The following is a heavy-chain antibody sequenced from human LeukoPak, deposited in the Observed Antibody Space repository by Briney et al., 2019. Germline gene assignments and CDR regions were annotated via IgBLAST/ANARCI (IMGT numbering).Heavy chain of an antibody. Sequence: PGGSLRLSCAASGFTFSSYNMNWVRQVPGKGLEWVSYISTSSSTIYYADSVKGRFTISRDNAKNSLYLQMSSLRAEDTAVYYCARAAGGSGRSDYWGQGTLVTVSS. D-gene: IGHD1-26*01. CDR3: ARAAGGSGRSDY. CDR2: ISTSSSTI. V-gene: IGHV3-48*04. J-gene: IGHJ4*02. CDR1: GFTFSSYN.